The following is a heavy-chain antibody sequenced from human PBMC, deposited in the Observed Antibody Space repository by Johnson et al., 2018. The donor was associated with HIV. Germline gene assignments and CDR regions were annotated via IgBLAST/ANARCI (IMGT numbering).Heavy chain of an antibody. V-gene: IGHV3-30*04. CDR1: GFTFSSYA. Sequence: QVQLVESGGGLVKPGGSLRLSCAASGFTFSSYAMSWVRQAPGKGLEWVAVISYDGSNKYYADSVKGRFTISRDNSKNTLYLQMNSLRAEDTAVYYCATWAPDAFDIWGQGTMVTVSS. J-gene: IGHJ3*02. CDR3: ATWAPDAFDI. CDR2: ISYDGSNK. D-gene: IGHD7-27*01.